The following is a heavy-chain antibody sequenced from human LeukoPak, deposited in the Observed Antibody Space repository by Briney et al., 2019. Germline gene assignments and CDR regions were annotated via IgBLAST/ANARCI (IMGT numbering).Heavy chain of an antibody. J-gene: IGHJ4*02. CDR1: GYTFTSYY. CDR3: ARDSSGWFRVDY. D-gene: IGHD6-19*01. CDR2: ISAYNGNT. V-gene: IGHV1-18*04. Sequence: VASVKVSCKASGYTFTSYYLHWVRQAPGQGLEWMGWISAYNGNTNYVQRLQGRVTMTTDTSTSTAYMELRSLRSDDTAVYYCARDSSGWFRVDYWGQGTLVTVSS.